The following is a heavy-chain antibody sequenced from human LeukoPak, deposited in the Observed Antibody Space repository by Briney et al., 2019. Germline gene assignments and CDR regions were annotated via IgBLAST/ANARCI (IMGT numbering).Heavy chain of an antibody. CDR3: ARANDASRNYYVGDY. Sequence: PGGSLRLSCAASGFTFSNAWMSWVRQAPGKGLEWVGRSRNKAKSYTTEYAASVKGRFIISRDDSKNSLYLQMNSLKTEDTAVYFCARANDASRNYYVGDYWGQGTLVTVSS. CDR2: SRNKAKSYTT. V-gene: IGHV3-72*01. D-gene: IGHD3-10*01. CDR1: GFTFSNAW. J-gene: IGHJ4*02.